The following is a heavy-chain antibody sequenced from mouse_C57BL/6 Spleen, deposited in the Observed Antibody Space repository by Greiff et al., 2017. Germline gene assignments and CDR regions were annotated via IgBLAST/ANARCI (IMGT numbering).Heavy chain of an antibody. D-gene: IGHD1-1*01. CDR1: GFTFSSYA. J-gene: IGHJ2*01. V-gene: IGHV5-4*01. Sequence: DVQLVESGGGLVKPGGSLKLSCAASGFTFSSYAMSWVRQTPEKRLEWVATISDGGSYTYYPNNVKGRFTISRDNAKNNLYLQMSHLKSEDTAMYYCARGGGKLSYYFDYWGQGTTLTVSS. CDR3: ARGGGKLSYYFDY. CDR2: ISDGGSYT.